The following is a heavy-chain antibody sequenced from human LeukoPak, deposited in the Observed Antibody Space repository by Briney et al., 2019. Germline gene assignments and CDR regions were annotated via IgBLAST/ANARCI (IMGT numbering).Heavy chain of an antibody. Sequence: PGGSLRLSCAASGFTFSSYAMSWVRQAPGKGLEWVSAISGSGGSTYYADSVKGRFAISRDNSKNTLYLQMNSLRAEDTAVYYCARKWGRSLPFPFDYWGQGTLVTVSS. CDR2: ISGSGGST. CDR1: GFTFSSYA. V-gene: IGHV3-23*01. D-gene: IGHD1-26*01. CDR3: ARKWGRSLPFPFDY. J-gene: IGHJ4*02.